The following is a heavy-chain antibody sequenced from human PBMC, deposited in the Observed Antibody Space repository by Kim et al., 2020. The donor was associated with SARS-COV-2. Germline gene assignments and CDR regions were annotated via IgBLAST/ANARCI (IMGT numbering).Heavy chain of an antibody. J-gene: IGHJ5*02. Sequence: WGSLRLSCAASGFTLGGYTMNWVRQAPGKGLEWVSAISGSGVSTYYADSVKGRFTLSRDISKNTLYLQVNSLRVEDTAVYYCARIPNGANYPNWFDPWGQGTLVTVSS. D-gene: IGHD4-4*01. CDR1: GFTLGGYT. CDR2: ISGSGVST. V-gene: IGHV3-23*01. CDR3: ARIPNGANYPNWFDP.